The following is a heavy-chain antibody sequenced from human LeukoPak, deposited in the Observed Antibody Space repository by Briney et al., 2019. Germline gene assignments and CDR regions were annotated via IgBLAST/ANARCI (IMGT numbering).Heavy chain of an antibody. Sequence: SVKVSCKASGGTFSSYAISWVRQAPGQGLEWMGVIIPIFGTANYAQKFQGRVTITTDESTSTAYMELSRLRSEDTAVYYCAREPVAAAAPYGWFDPWGQGTLVTVSS. CDR2: IIPIFGTA. CDR1: GGTFSSYA. J-gene: IGHJ5*02. V-gene: IGHV1-69*05. D-gene: IGHD6-13*01. CDR3: AREPVAAAAPYGWFDP.